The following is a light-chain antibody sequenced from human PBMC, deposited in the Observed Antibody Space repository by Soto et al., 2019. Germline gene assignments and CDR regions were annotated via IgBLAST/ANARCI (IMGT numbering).Light chain of an antibody. Sequence: DIPMTQSPSSLSASVGDRVTITCQASQDISNYLNWYQQKPGKAPKLLIYDASNLETGVPSRFSGSGSGTDFTFTISSLQHEDIATYYCQQYDNLLRFTFGPGTKWISN. CDR3: QQYDNLLRFT. CDR2: DAS. V-gene: IGKV1-33*01. CDR1: QDISNY. J-gene: IGKJ3*01.